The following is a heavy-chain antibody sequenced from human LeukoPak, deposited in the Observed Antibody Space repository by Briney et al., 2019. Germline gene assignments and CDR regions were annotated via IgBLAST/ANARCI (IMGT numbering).Heavy chain of an antibody. CDR3: TTKVMRGNLGDDYDD. J-gene: IGHJ4*02. CDR1: GVTFRNYG. Sequence: QAGGSLRLSCSVSGVTFRNYGMHWVRQAPGKGLEWVALISSDGIDKLYGASVKGRLTISRDDSKSTLYLQMNSLTAEDTAVYYCTTKVMRGNLGDDYDDWGQGTLVTVSS. CDR2: ISSDGIDK. D-gene: IGHD5-12*01. V-gene: IGHV3-30*03.